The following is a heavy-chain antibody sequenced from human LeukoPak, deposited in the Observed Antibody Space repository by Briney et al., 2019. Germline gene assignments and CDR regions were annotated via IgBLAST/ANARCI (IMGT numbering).Heavy chain of an antibody. V-gene: IGHV3-23*01. CDR3: VSFYETY. Sequence: PGGSLRLSCAASGFTFSSYALSWVRQAPDQGLEWVSLISGSGAGTFYSDSVKGRFTISKDNAKNTVYLQMNNLRAEDTAVYYCVSFYETYWGRGTLVTVSS. J-gene: IGHJ4*02. CDR1: GFTFSSYA. D-gene: IGHD2-2*01. CDR2: ISGSGAGT.